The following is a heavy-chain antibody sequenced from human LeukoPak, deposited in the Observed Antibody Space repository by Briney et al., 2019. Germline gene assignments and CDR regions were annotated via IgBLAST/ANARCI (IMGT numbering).Heavy chain of an antibody. D-gene: IGHD5-24*01. CDR3: ATQRWLQSGVDY. V-gene: IGHV1-2*02. J-gene: IGHJ4*02. Sequence: GASVKVSCKASGYTFTGYYMHWVRQAPGQGLEWMGWINPNSGGTNYAQKFQGRVTMTRDTSISTVYMELSRLRSDDTAVYYCATQRWLQSGVDYWGQGTLVTVSS. CDR2: INPNSGGT. CDR1: GYTFTGYY.